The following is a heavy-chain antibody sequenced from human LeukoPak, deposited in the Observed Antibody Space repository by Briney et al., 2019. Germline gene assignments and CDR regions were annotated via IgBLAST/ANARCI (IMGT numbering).Heavy chain of an antibody. CDR2: IYHSGST. Sequence: SETLSLTCAVSGGSISSGGYSWSWIRQPPGKGLEWIGYIYHSGSTYYNPSLKSRVTISVDRSKNQFSLKLSSVTAADTAVYYCARAGGYYDFWSGYYTPPDAFDIWGQGTMDTVSS. D-gene: IGHD3-3*01. CDR1: GGSISSGGYS. J-gene: IGHJ3*02. CDR3: ARAGGYYDFWSGYYTPPDAFDI. V-gene: IGHV4-30-2*01.